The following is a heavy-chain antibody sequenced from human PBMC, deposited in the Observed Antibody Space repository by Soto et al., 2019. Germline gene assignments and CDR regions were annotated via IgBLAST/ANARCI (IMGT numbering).Heavy chain of an antibody. CDR3: ATGREQLVNSDAFDI. J-gene: IGHJ3*02. V-gene: IGHV3-23*01. CDR2: ISGNGGSA. CDR1: GFTFSSYG. D-gene: IGHD6-6*01. Sequence: GGSLRLSCAATGFTFSSYGMMWVRQAPGKGLDWVSAISGNGGSAHYADSVKGRFTISRDNSKNILFLQMNSLRVEDTAVYYCATGREQLVNSDAFDIWGQGTMVTVSS.